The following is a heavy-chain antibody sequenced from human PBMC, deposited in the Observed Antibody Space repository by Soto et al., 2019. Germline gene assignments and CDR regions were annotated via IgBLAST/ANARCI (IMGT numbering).Heavy chain of an antibody. D-gene: IGHD2-2*03. V-gene: IGHV3-21*01. Sequence: PGGSLRLSCAASGFTFSSYSMNWVRQAPGKGLEWVSSIGSSSSYIYYADSVKGRFTISRDNPKNSLYLQMNSLRAEDTAVYYCARDGYCGSTSCAYYFDYWGQGILVTVSS. CDR1: GFTFSSYS. CDR2: IGSSSSYI. J-gene: IGHJ4*02. CDR3: ARDGYCGSTSCAYYFDY.